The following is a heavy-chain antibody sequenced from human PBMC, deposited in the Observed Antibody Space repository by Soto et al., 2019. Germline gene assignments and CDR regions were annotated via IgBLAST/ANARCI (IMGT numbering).Heavy chain of an antibody. CDR3: AKFGGDLWSGYPSDAFDI. Sequence: EVQLLESGGGLVQPGGSLRLSCAASGFTFSSYAMSWVRQAPGKGLEWVSAISGSGGSTYYADSVKGRFTISRDNSKNTLYLQMNSLRAEDTAVYYCAKFGGDLWSGYPSDAFDIWGQGTMVTVSS. J-gene: IGHJ3*02. V-gene: IGHV3-23*01. CDR1: GFTFSSYA. D-gene: IGHD3-3*01. CDR2: ISGSGGST.